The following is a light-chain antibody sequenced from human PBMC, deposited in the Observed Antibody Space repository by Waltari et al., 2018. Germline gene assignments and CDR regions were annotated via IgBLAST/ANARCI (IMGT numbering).Light chain of an antibody. Sequence: QLLLTQSPSASASLGASVKPTCTLSSRHSSYATAWHQQQPDKGPRYLMKVNSDGSHIKGDGIPDRFSGSSSGAERYLTISSLQSEDEADYYCQTGGFGIWVFGGGTKLTVL. V-gene: IGLV4-69*01. CDR3: QTGGFGIWV. J-gene: IGLJ3*02. CDR2: VNSDGSH. CDR1: SRHSSYA.